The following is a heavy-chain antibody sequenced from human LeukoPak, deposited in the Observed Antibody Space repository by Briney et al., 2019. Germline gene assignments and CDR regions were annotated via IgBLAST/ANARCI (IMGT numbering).Heavy chain of an antibody. CDR1: GYTFTGYY. V-gene: IGHV1-2*06. Sequence: ASVKVSLKASGYTFTGYYMHWVRQAPGQGLEWMGRINPNSGGTNYAQKFQGRVTMTRDTSISTAYMELSRLRSDDTAVYYCAREVPIRPRSSQGWFDPWGQGTLVTVSS. CDR3: AREVPIRPRSSQGWFDP. D-gene: IGHD2-15*01. CDR2: INPNSGGT. J-gene: IGHJ5*02.